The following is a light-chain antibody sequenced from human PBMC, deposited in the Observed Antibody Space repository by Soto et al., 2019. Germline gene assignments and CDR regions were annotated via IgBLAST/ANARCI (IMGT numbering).Light chain of an antibody. J-gene: IGKJ1*01. Sequence: EIVLTQSPGTLSLSPGERATLSCRASQTVTSSYLAWYQQKPGQAPRLLIYGASSRATGIPDRFSGSGSGTDFTLTISRLEPEDFAVYYCQQYVTSPTPFGQGTKVKI. CDR3: QQYVTSPTP. CDR1: QTVTSSY. CDR2: GAS. V-gene: IGKV3-20*01.